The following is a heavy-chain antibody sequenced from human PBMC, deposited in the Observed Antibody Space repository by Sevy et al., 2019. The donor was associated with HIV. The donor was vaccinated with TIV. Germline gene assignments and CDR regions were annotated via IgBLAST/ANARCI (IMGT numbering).Heavy chain of an antibody. CDR3: AKPKHDYSNYVAFDI. Sequence: GGSLRLSCAASGFTFSSYAMSWVRQAPGKGLEWVSAISGSGGSTYYADSVKGRLTICRDNSKNTQYLQMNSLRAEDTAVYYCAKPKHDYSNYVAFDIWGQGTMVTVSS. D-gene: IGHD4-4*01. CDR1: GFTFSSYA. J-gene: IGHJ3*02. V-gene: IGHV3-23*01. CDR2: ISGSGGST.